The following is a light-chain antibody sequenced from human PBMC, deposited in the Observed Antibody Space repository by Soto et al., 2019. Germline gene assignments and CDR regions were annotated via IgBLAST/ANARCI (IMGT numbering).Light chain of an antibody. Sequence: EIVMTQSPATLSVSPGERATLSCRASQSVSSNLASYQQKPRQPPRLLIYGASTRATGIPARCSGSGSGTEFTLTISSLQSEDFAVYYCQQYNNWPPYTFGQGTKLEIK. V-gene: IGKV3-15*01. J-gene: IGKJ2*01. CDR2: GAS. CDR1: QSVSSN. CDR3: QQYNNWPPYT.